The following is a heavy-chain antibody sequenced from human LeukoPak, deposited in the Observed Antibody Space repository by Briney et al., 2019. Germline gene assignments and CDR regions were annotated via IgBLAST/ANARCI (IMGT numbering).Heavy chain of an antibody. CDR2: INSDGSTT. CDR3: ARDRPVVCSSTSCYPRFDY. D-gene: IGHD2-2*01. V-gene: IGHV3-74*01. CDR1: GFTFSSYA. Sequence: PGGSLRLSCAASGFTFSSYAMSWVRQAPGKGLVLVSRINSDGSTTSYADSVKGRFTISRDNAKNTLYLQMNSLRAEDTAVYYCARDRPVVCSSTSCYPRFDYWGQGTLVAVSS. J-gene: IGHJ4*02.